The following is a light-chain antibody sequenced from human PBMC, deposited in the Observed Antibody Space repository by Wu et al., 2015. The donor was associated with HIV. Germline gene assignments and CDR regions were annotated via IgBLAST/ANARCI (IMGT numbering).Light chain of an antibody. CDR3: QQRSNWPPRT. CDR2: DAS. Sequence: ELVLTQSPATLSVSPGDRATLSCRASQSVNNNLAWYQQRPGQAPRLLIYDASNRATGIPARFSGSGSGTDFTLTISSLEPEDFAVYYCQQRSNWPPRTFGQGTKVEIK. V-gene: IGKV3-11*01. CDR1: QSVNNN. J-gene: IGKJ1*01.